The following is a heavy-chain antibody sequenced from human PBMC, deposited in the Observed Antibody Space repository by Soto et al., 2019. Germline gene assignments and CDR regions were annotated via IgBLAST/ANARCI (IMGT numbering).Heavy chain of an antibody. CDR2: IYYSGST. CDR1: GGSIISGGYY. Sequence: PSETLSLTCAVSGGSIISGGYYWILIRQHPGKGLEWIGYIYYSGSTYYNPSLKSRVTISVDTSKNQFSLKLSSVTAADTAVYYCARRQSSSWYGLWGQGTLVTVSS. V-gene: IGHV4-39*01. J-gene: IGHJ4*02. CDR3: ARRQSSSWYGL. D-gene: IGHD6-13*01.